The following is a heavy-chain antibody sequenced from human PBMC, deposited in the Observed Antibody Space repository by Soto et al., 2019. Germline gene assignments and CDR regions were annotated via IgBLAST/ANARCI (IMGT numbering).Heavy chain of an antibody. CDR1: GFTFTRYS. J-gene: IGHJ4*02. CDR2: ISSTTNYI. CDR3: ARESEDLTSNFDC. Sequence: PGGSLRLSCAASGFTFTRYSMNWVRQAPGKGLEWVSSISSTTNYIYYGDSMKGRFTISRDNAKNSLYLEMNSLRAEDTAVYYCARESEDLTSNFDCWGQGTLVTVSS. V-gene: IGHV3-21*06.